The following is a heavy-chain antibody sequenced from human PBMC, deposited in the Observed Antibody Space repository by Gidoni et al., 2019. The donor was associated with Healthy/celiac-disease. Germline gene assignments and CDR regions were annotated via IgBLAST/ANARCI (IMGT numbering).Heavy chain of an antibody. CDR3: ARPKAAAGEYYYYYGMDV. J-gene: IGHJ6*02. V-gene: IGHV3-30*04. CDR2: ISYDVSNK. CDR1: GSTFSSYG. Sequence: QVQLVESGGGVVQPGRSLRLSCAAAGSTFSSYGMHWVRQAPGQGLAWVAVISYDVSNKYYADSVKGRFTISRDNSKNTLYLQMNSLRAEDTAVYYCARPKAAAGEYYYYYGMDVWGQGTTVTVSS. D-gene: IGHD6-13*01.